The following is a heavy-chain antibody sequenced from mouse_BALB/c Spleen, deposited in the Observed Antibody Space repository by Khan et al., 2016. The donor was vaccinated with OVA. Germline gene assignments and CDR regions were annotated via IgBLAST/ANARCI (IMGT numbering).Heavy chain of an antibody. Sequence: EVELVESGGGLVQPGGSRKLSCAASGFTFSNFGMHWVRQAPKKGLEWVAYISSGSSTIYYVDTVKGRFTISRDNPKNTLFLPMTSLRSEDTAIYYSARSGGNFHWYFDVWGAGTSVTVSS. J-gene: IGHJ1*01. V-gene: IGHV5-17*02. CDR3: ARSGGNFHWYFDV. CDR1: GFTFSNFG. CDR2: ISSGSSTI. D-gene: IGHD2-1*01.